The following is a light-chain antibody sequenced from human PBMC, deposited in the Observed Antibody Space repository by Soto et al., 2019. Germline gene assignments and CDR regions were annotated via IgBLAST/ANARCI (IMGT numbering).Light chain of an antibody. Sequence: DIVMTQSPDSLAVSLGERATINCKSSQSVLYSSNNKNYLTWYQQKPGQPPKVLIYWASTRESGVPDRFSGSGSGTDFTLTIRGLQAEDVAVYYCQQCYSTPRTFGQGTKVEIK. V-gene: IGKV4-1*01. CDR3: QQCYSTPRT. CDR1: QSVLYSSNNKNY. J-gene: IGKJ1*01. CDR2: WAS.